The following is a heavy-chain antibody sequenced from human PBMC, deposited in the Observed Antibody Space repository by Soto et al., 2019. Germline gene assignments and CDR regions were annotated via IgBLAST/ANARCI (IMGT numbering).Heavy chain of an antibody. CDR1: GFTFDDYT. Sequence: HPGGSLRLSCAASGFTFDDYTMHWVRQAPGKGLEWVSLISWDGGSTYYADSVKGRFTISRDNSKNSLYLQMNSLRTEDTALYYCAKDIEYSSSSDYYGMDVWGQGTTVTVSS. J-gene: IGHJ6*02. V-gene: IGHV3-43*01. CDR2: ISWDGGST. CDR3: AKDIEYSSSSDYYGMDV. D-gene: IGHD6-6*01.